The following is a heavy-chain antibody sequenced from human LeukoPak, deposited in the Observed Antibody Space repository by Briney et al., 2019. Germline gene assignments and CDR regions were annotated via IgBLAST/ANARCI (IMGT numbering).Heavy chain of an antibody. CDR1: GGSVSTSNYY. CDR2: IYYSGST. D-gene: IGHD2-2*01. CDR3: ATEYCASSSCRFDS. J-gene: IGHJ4*02. Sequence: SETLSLTCTVSGGSVSTSNYYWGWVRQPPGRGLEWIGSIYYSGSTYYNPSLKSRVTISVDTSKKQFSLKLTSVTAADTAIYYCATEYCASSSCRFDSWGQGTLVTVSS. V-gene: IGHV4-39*07.